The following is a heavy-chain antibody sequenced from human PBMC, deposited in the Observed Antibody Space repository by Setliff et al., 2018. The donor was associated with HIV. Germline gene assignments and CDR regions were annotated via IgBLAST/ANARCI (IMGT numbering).Heavy chain of an antibody. CDR2: ISVYSDNT. V-gene: IGHV1-18*01. D-gene: IGHD4-4*01. CDR1: GYIFSDYY. Sequence: ASVKVSCKASGYIFSDYYIHWVRQAPGQGLEWMGWISVYSDNTNYAQKFQGRVTMTTDTSTSTAYMELWSLRSDDTAVYYCAKDPTIYNDYRNQGWWFDPWGQGTLVTVSS. CDR3: AKDPTIYNDYRNQGWWFDP. J-gene: IGHJ5*02.